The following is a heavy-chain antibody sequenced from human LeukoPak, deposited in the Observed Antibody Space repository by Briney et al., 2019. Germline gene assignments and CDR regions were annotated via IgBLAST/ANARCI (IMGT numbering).Heavy chain of an antibody. J-gene: IGHJ3*02. V-gene: IGHV4-59*08. CDR2: IYYSGST. CDR3: ASWITMVRRIIIDDAFDI. CDR1: GGSVSSYY. Sequence: SETLSLTCTVSGGSVSSYYWSWIRQPPGKGLEWIGYIYYSGSTNYNPSLKSRVTISIDTSKNQFSLKLSSVTAADTVVYYCASWITMVRRIIIDDAFDIWGQGTMVTVSS. D-gene: IGHD3-10*01.